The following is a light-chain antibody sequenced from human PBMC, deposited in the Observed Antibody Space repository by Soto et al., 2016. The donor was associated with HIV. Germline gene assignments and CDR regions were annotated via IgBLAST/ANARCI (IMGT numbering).Light chain of an antibody. CDR3: EVWDDIGDQRV. CDR2: DDN. CDR1: NIGDKA. V-gene: IGLV3-21*03. J-gene: IGLJ2*01. Sequence: SYVLTQPPSVSVAPGKTARVTCGGNNIGDKAVHWFQQKPGQAPVLVVYDDNYRPSGIPERFSGSNSGHTATLTISRVEAGDEADYYCEVWDDIGDQRVFGGRDQGDRR.